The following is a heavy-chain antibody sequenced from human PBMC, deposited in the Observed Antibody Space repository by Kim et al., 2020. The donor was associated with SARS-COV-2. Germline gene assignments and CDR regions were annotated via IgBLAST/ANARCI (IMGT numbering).Heavy chain of an antibody. Sequence: SETLSLTCAVYGGSFSGYYWCWIRQPPGTGLEWIGEINNSGSTNYNPSLKSRVTISVDTYKNQFSLKLSSVSAADAAVYYCARGGDSSPDAFDIWGQGTMVTVSS. V-gene: IGHV4-34*01. CDR1: GGSFSGYY. CDR3: ARGGDSSPDAFDI. J-gene: IGHJ3*02. CDR2: INNSGST. D-gene: IGHD6-13*01.